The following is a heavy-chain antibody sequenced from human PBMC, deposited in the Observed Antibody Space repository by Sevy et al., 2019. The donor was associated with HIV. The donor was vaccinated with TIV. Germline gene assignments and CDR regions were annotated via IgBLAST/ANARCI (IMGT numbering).Heavy chain of an antibody. J-gene: IGHJ3*01. D-gene: IGHD4-17*01. V-gene: IGHV3-21*01. CDR1: GFTFSSYS. Sequence: GGSLRLSCAASGFTFSSYSMNWVRQAPGKGLEWVASISRSNTYIYYADSVKGRFTISGDDAKNSLYLQMNSLRAEDTAVYYCASDYGGLNAFDFWGQGTMVTVSS. CDR3: ASDYGGLNAFDF. CDR2: ISRSNTYI.